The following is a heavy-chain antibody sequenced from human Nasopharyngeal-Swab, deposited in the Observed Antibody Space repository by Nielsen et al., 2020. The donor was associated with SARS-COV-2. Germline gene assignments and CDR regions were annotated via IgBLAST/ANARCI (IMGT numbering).Heavy chain of an antibody. J-gene: IGHJ6*03. V-gene: IGHV3-23*01. Sequence: GGSLRLSCEASGFTFESYGMTWVRQAPGKGLEWVSTISGSGDNTHYADSVRGRFTISRDNSQRTVFLQMTSLRAEDTALYYCAKVPSAAMDVWGKGTTVIVSS. CDR1: GFTFESYG. D-gene: IGHD6-13*01. CDR3: AKVPSAAMDV. CDR2: ISGSGDNT.